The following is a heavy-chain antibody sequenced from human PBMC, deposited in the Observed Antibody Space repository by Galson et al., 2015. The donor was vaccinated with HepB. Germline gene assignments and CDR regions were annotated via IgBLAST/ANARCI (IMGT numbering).Heavy chain of an antibody. CDR2: INSDGSTT. J-gene: IGHJ1*01. Sequence: SLRLSCAASGFTFSNYWMHWVRQTPGKGLVWVSRINSDGSTTGYADSVKGRFTISRDNSKNTLYLQMNSLRAEDTAVYYCARDERGSTVGEEYFQHWGQGTLVTVSS. CDR1: GFTFSNYW. CDR3: ARDERGSTVGEEYFQH. D-gene: IGHD3-16*01. V-gene: IGHV3-74*01.